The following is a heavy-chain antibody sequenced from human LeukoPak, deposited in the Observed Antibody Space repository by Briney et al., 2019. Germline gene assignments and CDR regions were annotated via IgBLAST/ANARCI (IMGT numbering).Heavy chain of an antibody. CDR1: GFAFSSYC. V-gene: IGHV3-74*01. CDR3: TRDQIYCSGGYCYFEH. J-gene: IGHJ4*02. D-gene: IGHD2-15*01. CDR2: ISSDGSST. Sequence: PGGSLRLSCAASGFAFSSYCMHWVRQAPGKGLVWVSRISSDGSSTSYADSVKGRFTISRDNAKNTLYLQMNSLRAEDTAVYYCTRDQIYCSGGYCYFEHWGKGTLVTASS.